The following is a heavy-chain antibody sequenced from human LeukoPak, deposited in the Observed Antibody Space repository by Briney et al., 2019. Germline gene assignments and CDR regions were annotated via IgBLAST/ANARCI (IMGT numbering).Heavy chain of an antibody. D-gene: IGHD6-13*01. J-gene: IGHJ4*02. CDR3: AKDDTYSSSWYGQFDY. Sequence: GGSLRLSCAASGFTFDDYAMHWVRQAPGKGLEWVSGISWNSGSIGYADSVKGRFTISRDNAKNSLYLQMNSLRAEDTALYYCAKDDTYSSSWYGQFDYWGQGTLVTVSS. CDR1: GFTFDDYA. V-gene: IGHV3-9*01. CDR2: ISWNSGSI.